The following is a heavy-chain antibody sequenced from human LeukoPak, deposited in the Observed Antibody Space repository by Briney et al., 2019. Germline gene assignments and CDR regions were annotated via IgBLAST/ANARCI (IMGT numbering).Heavy chain of an antibody. CDR1: GFTFSSYW. D-gene: IGHD1-26*01. CDR2: INSDGSST. CDR3: AREGQSGSYSNYFDY. V-gene: IGHV3-74*01. Sequence: GGSLRLSCAASGFTFSSYWMHWVRQAPGKGLVWVSRINSDGSSTSYADSVKGRFTISRDNAKNTLYLQMNSLRAEDTAVYYCAREGQSGSYSNYFDYWGQGTLVTVSS. J-gene: IGHJ4*02.